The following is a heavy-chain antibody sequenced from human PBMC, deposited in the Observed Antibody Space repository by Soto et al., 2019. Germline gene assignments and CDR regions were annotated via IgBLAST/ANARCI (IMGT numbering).Heavy chain of an antibody. V-gene: IGHV4-39*02. CDR1: GGSISGTNKY. CDR2: IHYDGRT. Sequence: QLQLQESGPGLVEPSETLSLTCTVSGGSISGTNKYWGRIRQPPGKGLEWIASIHYDGRTYYTPSLKSRLTISADTSKNHFSLKLSSVTAADTAAYYCARTYFGSGSYSYWGQGTLVIVSS. D-gene: IGHD3-10*01. CDR3: ARTYFGSGSYSY. J-gene: IGHJ1*01.